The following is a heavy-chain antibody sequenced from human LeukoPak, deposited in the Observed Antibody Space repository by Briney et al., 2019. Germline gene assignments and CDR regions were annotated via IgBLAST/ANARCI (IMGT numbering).Heavy chain of an antibody. CDR3: ARGSASNWPVDI. J-gene: IGHJ4*02. CDR1: GRSFSRYA. CDR2: ITPVFGTA. Sequence: SVNVSCKASGRSFSRYAISWVRQAPGRGLEWMGGITPVFGTAKYAQRFQGRVTISADDSTSTAYLEVTKVTSEDTAVYYCARGSASNWPVDIWGQGTLITVSS. D-gene: IGHD6-13*01. V-gene: IGHV1-69*13.